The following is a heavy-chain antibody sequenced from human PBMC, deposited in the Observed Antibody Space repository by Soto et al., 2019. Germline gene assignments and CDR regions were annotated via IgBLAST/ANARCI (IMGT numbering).Heavy chain of an antibody. CDR3: ARDPYCSGGSCYTLGY. Sequence: QVQLVESGGGVVQPGRSLRLSCAASGFTFSSYGMHWVRQAPGKGLEWVAVIWYDGSNKYYADSVKGRFTISRDNSKKTLYLQMTSLRAEDTAVYYCARDPYCSGGSCYTLGYWGQGTLVTVSS. CDR1: GFTFSSYG. D-gene: IGHD2-15*01. CDR2: IWYDGSNK. J-gene: IGHJ4*02. V-gene: IGHV3-33*01.